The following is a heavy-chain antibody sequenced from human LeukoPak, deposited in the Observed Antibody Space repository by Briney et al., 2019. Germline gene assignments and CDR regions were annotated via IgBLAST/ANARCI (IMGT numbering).Heavy chain of an antibody. Sequence: PGGSLRLSCAASGFTFSSYWMSWVRQAPGKGLEWVANIKQDGSEKYYVDSVKGRFTISRDNAKNSLYLQMNSLRAEDTAVYYCARDRAMSYYYYMDVWGKGTTVTVSS. CDR2: IKQDGSEK. J-gene: IGHJ6*03. D-gene: IGHD2-2*01. CDR1: GFTFSSYW. CDR3: ARDRAMSYYYYMDV. V-gene: IGHV3-7*01.